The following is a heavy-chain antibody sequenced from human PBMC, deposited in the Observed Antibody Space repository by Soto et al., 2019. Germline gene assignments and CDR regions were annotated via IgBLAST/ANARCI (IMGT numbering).Heavy chain of an antibody. V-gene: IGHV3-33*01. J-gene: IGHJ6*02. CDR3: ARDLASYEFWSGYLGHGMDV. Sequence: GGSLSLSCEASDLSFTSYGMPWVRKAPGKGLEGVAVIWYDGSNKYYADSVKGRLTISRDNSKSMLYLQMNSLRAEDTAVYYCARDLASYEFWSGYLGHGMDVWGQGTTVTVSS. CDR1: DLSFTSYG. D-gene: IGHD3-3*01. CDR2: IWYDGSNK.